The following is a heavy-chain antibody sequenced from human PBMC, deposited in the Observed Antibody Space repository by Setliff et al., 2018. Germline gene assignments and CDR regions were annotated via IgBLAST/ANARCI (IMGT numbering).Heavy chain of an antibody. V-gene: IGHV3-21*01. D-gene: IGHD6-13*01. CDR1: GFTFSGYS. CDR2: ISPDGYHT. CDR3: ARVTSSCVDY. Sequence: PGGSLRLSCEASGFTFSGYSMNWVRQAPGKGLEWVSSISPDGYHTYYADSVKGRFTISRDNAKNSLYLQMNSLRAEDTAVYYCARVTSSCVDYWGQGTLVTVSS. J-gene: IGHJ4*02.